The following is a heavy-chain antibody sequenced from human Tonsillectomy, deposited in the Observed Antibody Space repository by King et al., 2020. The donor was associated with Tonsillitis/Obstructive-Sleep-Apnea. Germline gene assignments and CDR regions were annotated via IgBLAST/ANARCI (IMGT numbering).Heavy chain of an antibody. D-gene: IGHD3-10*01. CDR2: IIPIPGIA. J-gene: IGHJ6*02. V-gene: IGHV1-69*10. CDR1: GGTFSSYA. Sequence: VQLVESGAEVKKPGSSVKVSCKASGGTFSSYAISWVRQAPGQGLEWMGGIIPIPGIANYAQKFQGRVTITADKSTSTAYMELSSLRSEDTAVYYCAGDFSMVRGVTPYYYYGMDVWGQGTTVTVSS. CDR3: AGDFSMVRGVTPYYYYGMDV.